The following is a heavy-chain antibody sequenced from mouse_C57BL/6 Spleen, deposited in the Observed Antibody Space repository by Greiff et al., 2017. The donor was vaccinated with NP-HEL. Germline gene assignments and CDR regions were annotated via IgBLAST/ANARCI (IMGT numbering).Heavy chain of an antibody. D-gene: IGHD3-2*02. CDR3: AREDSSGYVGFDY. V-gene: IGHV3-5*01. Sequence: EVQLKESGPGLVKPSQTVFLTCTVTGISITTGNYRWSWIRQFPGNKLEWIGYIYYSGTITYNPSLTSRTTITRDTPKNQYFLEMNSLTAEDTATYYCAREDSSGYVGFDYWGQGTTLTVSS. J-gene: IGHJ2*01. CDR1: GISITTGNYR. CDR2: IYYSGTI.